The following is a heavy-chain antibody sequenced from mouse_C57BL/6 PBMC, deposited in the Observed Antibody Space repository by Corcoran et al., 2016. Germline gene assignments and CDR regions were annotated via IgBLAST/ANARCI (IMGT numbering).Heavy chain of an antibody. CDR3: ARGGYYSNYYAMDY. V-gene: IGHV1-26*01. J-gene: IGHJ4*01. CDR1: GYTFTDYY. D-gene: IGHD2-5*01. CDR2: INPNNGGT. Sequence: EVQLQQSGPELVKPRASVKISCKASGYTFTDYYMNWVKQSHGKSLEWIGDINPNNGGTSYNQKFKGKATLTVDKSSSTAYMELRSLTSEDSAVYYCARGGYYSNYYAMDYWGQGTSVTVSS.